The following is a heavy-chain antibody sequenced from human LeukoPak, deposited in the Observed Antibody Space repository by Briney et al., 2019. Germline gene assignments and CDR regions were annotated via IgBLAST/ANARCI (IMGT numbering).Heavy chain of an antibody. CDR3: PRVQAIAAAGPFDS. D-gene: IGHD6-13*01. V-gene: IGHV1-2*02. Sequence: ASVKVSCKAFGYTLSDYYVHWVRQAPGQGLEWMGWINPDNGGTHCAQKFQGRVTMTRDTSISTAYMELSRLRSDDTALYYCPRVQAIAAAGPFDSWGQGTLVTVSS. J-gene: IGHJ4*02. CDR2: INPDNGGT. CDR1: GYTLSDYY.